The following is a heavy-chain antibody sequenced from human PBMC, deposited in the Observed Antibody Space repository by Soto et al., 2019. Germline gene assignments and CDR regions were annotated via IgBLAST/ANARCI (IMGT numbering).Heavy chain of an antibody. Sequence: SETLSLTCTVSGASISSYYWSWIRQPPGKGLEWIGYVYYSGITNYNPSLKSRVTISVDTSKKQSSLRLNSVTAADTAIYYCARDRDTSGSPFDIWGQGTLVTVSS. J-gene: IGHJ4*02. V-gene: IGHV4-59*01. CDR3: ARDRDTSGSPFDI. CDR2: VYYSGIT. CDR1: GASISSYY. D-gene: IGHD6-19*01.